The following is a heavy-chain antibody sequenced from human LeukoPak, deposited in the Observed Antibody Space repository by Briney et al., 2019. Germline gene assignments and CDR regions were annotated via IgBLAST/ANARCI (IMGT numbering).Heavy chain of an antibody. J-gene: IGHJ3*02. CDR1: GGSISSGDYY. V-gene: IGHV4-30-4*08. Sequence: SETLSLTCTVSGGSISSGDYYWSWIRQPPGKGLEWIGYIYYSGSTCYNPSLKSRVTISVDTSKNQFSLKLSSVTAADTAVYYCARVIIEHAFDIWGQGTMVTVSS. CDR2: IYYSGST. CDR3: ARVIIEHAFDI. D-gene: IGHD3-10*01.